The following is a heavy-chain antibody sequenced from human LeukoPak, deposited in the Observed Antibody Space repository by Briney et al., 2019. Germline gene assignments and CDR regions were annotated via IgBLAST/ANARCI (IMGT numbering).Heavy chain of an antibody. CDR3: ARDLGYCSGGNCYYFDY. CDR1: GGSISSYY. J-gene: IGHJ4*02. Sequence: PSETLSLTCTVSGGSISSYYWSWIRQPPGKGLEWIGYIYYSGSTNYNPSLKSRVTISVDTSKNQFSLKLSSVTAADTAVYYCARDLGYCSGGNCYYFDYWGQGTLVTVSS. CDR2: IYYSGST. V-gene: IGHV4-59*12. D-gene: IGHD2-15*01.